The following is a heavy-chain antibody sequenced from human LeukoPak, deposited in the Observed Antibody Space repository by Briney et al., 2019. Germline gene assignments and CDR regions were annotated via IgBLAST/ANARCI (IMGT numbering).Heavy chain of an antibody. J-gene: IGHJ4*02. CDR1: GFTVSSNY. V-gene: IGHV3-66*01. CDR3: ARGDSGWYYFDY. Sequence: GGSLRLSCAASGFTVSSNYMSWARQAPGKGLEWVSVIYSGGSTYYADSVKGRFTISRDNSKNTLYLQMNSLRAEDTAVYYCARGDSGWYYFDYWGQGTLVTVSS. D-gene: IGHD6-19*01. CDR2: IYSGGST.